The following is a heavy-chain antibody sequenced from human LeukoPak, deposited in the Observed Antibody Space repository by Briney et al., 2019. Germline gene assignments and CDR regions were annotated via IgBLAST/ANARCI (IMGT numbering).Heavy chain of an antibody. V-gene: IGHV1-2*02. J-gene: IGHJ4*02. CDR3: ARGGGIQSCGGKTCFRGFVY. CDR1: GYGFSDYY. D-gene: IGHD2-21*01. Sequence: ASVKVSCKTSGYGFSDYYMHWVRQAPGQGLEYMGWINPNSGDNSCAQRFQGRVSMTRDTSITTLYMELTSLRSDDTAVYFCARGGGIQSCGGKTCFRGFVYWGQGTLVTVSS. CDR2: INPNSGDN.